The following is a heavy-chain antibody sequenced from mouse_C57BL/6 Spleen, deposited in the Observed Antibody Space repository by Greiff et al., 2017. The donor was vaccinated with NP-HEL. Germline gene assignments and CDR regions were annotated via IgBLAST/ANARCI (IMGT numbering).Heavy chain of an antibody. D-gene: IGHD2-1*01. CDR1: GYSITSGYY. CDR3: AREFYYGNYGIDY. Sequence: ESGPGLVKPSQSLSLTCSVTGYSITSGYYWNWIRQFPGNKLEWMGYISYDGSNNYNPSLKNRISITRDTSKNQFFLKLNSVTTEDTATYYCAREFYYGNYGIDYWGQGTTLTVSS. CDR2: ISYDGSN. J-gene: IGHJ2*01. V-gene: IGHV3-6*01.